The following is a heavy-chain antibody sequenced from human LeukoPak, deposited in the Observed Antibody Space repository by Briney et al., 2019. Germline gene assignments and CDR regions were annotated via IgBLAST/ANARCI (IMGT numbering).Heavy chain of an antibody. CDR3: AKPRYGSGSLDS. V-gene: IGHV4-34*01. J-gene: IGHJ4*02. CDR2: INHSGST. D-gene: IGHD3-10*01. CDR1: GGSFSGHY. Sequence: PSETLSLTCAVYGGSFSGHYWTWIRQPPGKGLEWIGEINHSGSTTYNPSLNSRVTISVDTSKNQFSLRLSSVTAADTAVYYCAKPRYGSGSLDSWGQGTMVTVSS.